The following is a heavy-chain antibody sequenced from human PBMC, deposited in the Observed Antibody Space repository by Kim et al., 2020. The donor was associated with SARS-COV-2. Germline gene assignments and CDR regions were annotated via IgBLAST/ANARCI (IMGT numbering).Heavy chain of an antibody. D-gene: IGHD6-13*01. J-gene: IGHJ6*03. CDR2: IWNDGTNK. Sequence: GGSLRLSCAASGFTFRSYGMHWLRQAPGKGLEWVAVIWNDGTNKYYADSVRGRFTISRDNSKDTVYLQMNSLRGEDTAVYYCARGDSTTSYYYYMDVWG. CDR3: ARGDSTTSYYYYMDV. V-gene: IGHV3-33*01. CDR1: GFTFRSYG.